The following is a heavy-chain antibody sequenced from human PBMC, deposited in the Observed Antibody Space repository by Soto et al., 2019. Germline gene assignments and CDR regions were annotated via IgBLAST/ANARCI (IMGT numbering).Heavy chain of an antibody. CDR3: ASAPTGFNSGWYYFNF. CDR1: GFTSTTYS. V-gene: IGHV3-21*01. CDR2: ISSSGSYI. J-gene: IGHJ4*02. D-gene: IGHD6-19*01. Sequence: GGSLRLSCAASGFTSTTYSVNWVRQAPGKGLEWLSSISSSGSYINYADSVKGRFTISRDSATNSLYLQMNSLRAEDTAVYYCASAPTGFNSGWYYFNFWGRGTLVTVSS.